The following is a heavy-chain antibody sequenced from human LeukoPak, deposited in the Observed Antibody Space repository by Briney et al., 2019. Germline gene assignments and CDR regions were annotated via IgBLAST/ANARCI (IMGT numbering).Heavy chain of an antibody. D-gene: IGHD6-19*01. J-gene: IGHJ4*02. CDR3: ALLREQWLTLDY. Sequence: ASVKVSCKASGGTFSSYAISWVRQAPGQGIEWMGRIIPIFATANYAQKFQGRVTITTDESTSTAYMELSSLRSEDTAVYYCALLREQWLTLDYWSQGTLVTVSS. CDR1: GGTFSSYA. CDR2: IIPIFATA. V-gene: IGHV1-69*05.